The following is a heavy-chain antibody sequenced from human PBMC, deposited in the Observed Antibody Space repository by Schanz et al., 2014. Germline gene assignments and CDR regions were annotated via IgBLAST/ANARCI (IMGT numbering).Heavy chain of an antibody. V-gene: IGHV3-23*04. J-gene: IGHJ4*02. D-gene: IGHD2-2*02. Sequence: VYLVESGGDLVKPGGSLRLSCAASGFTFSDYYMAWIRQAPGKGLEWVSGISGSGGSTYDADSVKGRFTISRDNSKNTLYLQMNSLRAEDTAVYYCAGGEYQLLYGNWGQGTLVTVSS. CDR3: AGGEYQLLYGN. CDR1: GFTFSDYY. CDR2: ISGSGGST.